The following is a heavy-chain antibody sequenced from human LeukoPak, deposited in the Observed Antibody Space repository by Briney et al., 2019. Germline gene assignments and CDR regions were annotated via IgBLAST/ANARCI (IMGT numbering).Heavy chain of an antibody. J-gene: IGHJ4*02. CDR2: ISRSSSYI. CDR3: AKAPAPGGDYGDNY. V-gene: IGHV3-21*01. Sequence: GGSLRLSCAASGFTFSSYSMNWVRQAPGKGLEWVSSISRSSSYIYNADSVKGRFTISRDNSKNTLYLQMNSLRAEDTAVYYCAKAPAPGGDYGDNYWGQGTLVTVSS. D-gene: IGHD4-17*01. CDR1: GFTFSSYS.